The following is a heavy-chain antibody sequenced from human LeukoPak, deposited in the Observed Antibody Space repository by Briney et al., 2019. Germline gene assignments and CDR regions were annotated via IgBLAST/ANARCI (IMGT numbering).Heavy chain of an antibody. CDR1: GYTFISYY. V-gene: IGHV1-46*01. J-gene: IGHJ4*02. D-gene: IGHD6-19*01. CDR2: INPSGGSK. Sequence: ASVTVSCKASGYTFISYYMHWVRQAPGQGLEWMGIINPSGGSKSYAQKFQGRVTMTRDTSTSTVYMELSSLRSEDTAVYYCARGIAVALDYWGQGTLVTGSS. CDR3: ARGIAVALDY.